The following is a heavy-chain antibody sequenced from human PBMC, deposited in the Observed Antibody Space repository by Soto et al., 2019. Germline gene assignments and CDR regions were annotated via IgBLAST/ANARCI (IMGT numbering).Heavy chain of an antibody. D-gene: IGHD2-15*01. CDR2: IIPILGIA. V-gene: IGHV1-69*02. CDR3: ARGKCSGGSCRDY. CDR1: GGTLSSYT. Sequence: SVKVSCKASGGTLSSYTISWVRQAPGQGLEWMGRIIPILGIANYAQKFQGRVTITADKSTSTAYMELSSLRSEDTAVYYCARGKCSGGSCRDYWGQGTLVTVSS. J-gene: IGHJ4*02.